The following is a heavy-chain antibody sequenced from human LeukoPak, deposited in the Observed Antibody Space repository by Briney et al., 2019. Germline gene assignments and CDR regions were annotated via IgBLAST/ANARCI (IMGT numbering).Heavy chain of an antibody. CDR2: INHSGSTS. D-gene: IGHD1/OR15-1a*01. CDR3: ARHLYNWNKYNWFDP. CDR1: GESFSGYF. V-gene: IGHV4-34*01. J-gene: IGHJ5*02. Sequence: SETLSLTCAVYGESFSGYFWNWIRQPPGKGLVWIGEINHSGSTSNHNPSLKSRVTMSVDTSKNQFSLKLSSVTAADTAVYYCARHLYNWNKYNWFDPWGQGTLVTVSS.